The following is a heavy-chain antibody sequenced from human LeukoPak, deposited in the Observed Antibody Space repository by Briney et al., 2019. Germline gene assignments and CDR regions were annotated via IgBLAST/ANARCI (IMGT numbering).Heavy chain of an antibody. J-gene: IGHJ3*02. CDR2: IYYSGST. V-gene: IGHV4-31*03. CDR1: GGSISSGGYY. D-gene: IGHD6-13*01. Sequence: PSQTLSLTCTVSGGSISSGGYYCSWIRQHPGKGLEWIGYIYYSGSTYYNPSLKSRVTISVDTSKNQFSLKLSSVTAADTAVYYCARDAIAADGRAFDIWGQGTMVTVSS. CDR3: ARDAIAADGRAFDI.